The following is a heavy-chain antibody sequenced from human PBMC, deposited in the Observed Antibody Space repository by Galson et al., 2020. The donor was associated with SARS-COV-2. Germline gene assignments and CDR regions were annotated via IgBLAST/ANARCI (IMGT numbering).Heavy chain of an antibody. CDR2: ISGSGGRT. CDR1: GFTFSSYA. D-gene: IGHD2-21*02. V-gene: IGHV3-23*01. Sequence: GGSLRLSCAASGFTFSSYAMSWVRQAPGEGLEWVSAISGSGGRTYYADSVKGRFTISRDNSQNTLYLQMKSLRAEDTAVYYCANSAYCGGDCTRGYMDVWGKGTTVTISS. CDR3: ANSAYCGGDCTRGYMDV. J-gene: IGHJ6*03.